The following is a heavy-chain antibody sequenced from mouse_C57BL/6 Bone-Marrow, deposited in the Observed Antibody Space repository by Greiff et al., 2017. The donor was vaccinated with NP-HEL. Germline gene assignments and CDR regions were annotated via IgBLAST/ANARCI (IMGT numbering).Heavy chain of an antibody. CDR3: ARGSLYSNYWYFDV. CDR2: IYPGSGNT. J-gene: IGHJ1*03. D-gene: IGHD2-5*01. CDR1: GYTFTDYY. Sequence: QVQLQQSGAELVRPGASVKLSCKASGYTFTDYYINWVKQRPGQGLEWIARIYPGSGNTYYNEKFKGKATLTAEKSSSTAYMQLSSLTSEDSAVYFCARGSLYSNYWYFDVWGTGTTVTVSS. V-gene: IGHV1-76*01.